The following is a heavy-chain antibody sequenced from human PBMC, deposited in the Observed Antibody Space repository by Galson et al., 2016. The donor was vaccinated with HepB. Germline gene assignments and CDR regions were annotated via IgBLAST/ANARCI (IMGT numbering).Heavy chain of an antibody. J-gene: IGHJ3*02. Sequence: SLRLSCAASGFNFSPSSMNWVRQAPGKGLEWVANIKQDGIEKYHVDSVKGRFTISRDNAKNSLYLQMNSLRAEDTAVYYCARDSGFCSGGSCYGDAFDIWGQGTMVTVSS. V-gene: IGHV3-7*01. CDR2: IKQDGIEK. CDR3: ARDSGFCSGGSCYGDAFDI. CDR1: GFNFSPSS. D-gene: IGHD2-15*01.